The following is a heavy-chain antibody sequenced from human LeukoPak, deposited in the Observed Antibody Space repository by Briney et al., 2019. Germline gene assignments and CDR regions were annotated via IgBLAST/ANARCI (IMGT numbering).Heavy chain of an antibody. CDR1: GFTFSSYG. Sequence: AGGSLRLSCAASGFTFSSYGMHWVRQAPGKGLEWVAVISYDGSNKYYADSVKGRFTISRDNSKNTLYLQMNSLRAEDTAVYYCAKDFSIYDSSGYYFDYWGQGTLVTVSS. V-gene: IGHV3-30*18. CDR3: AKDFSIYDSSGYYFDY. CDR2: ISYDGSNK. J-gene: IGHJ4*02. D-gene: IGHD3-22*01.